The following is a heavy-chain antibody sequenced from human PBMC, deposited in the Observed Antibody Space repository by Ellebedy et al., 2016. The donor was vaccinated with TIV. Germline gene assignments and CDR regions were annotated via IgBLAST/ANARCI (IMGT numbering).Heavy chain of an antibody. CDR1: GFTFSSYG. V-gene: IGHV3-30*03. CDR3: ARDSPDCSSTSCSVDY. J-gene: IGHJ4*02. CDR2: ISYDGSNK. D-gene: IGHD2-2*01. Sequence: GESLKISXAASGFTFSSYGMHWVRQAPGKGLEWVAVISYDGSNKYYADSVKGRFTISRDNSKNTLYLQMNSLRAEDTAVYYCARDSPDCSSTSCSVDYWGQGTLVTVSS.